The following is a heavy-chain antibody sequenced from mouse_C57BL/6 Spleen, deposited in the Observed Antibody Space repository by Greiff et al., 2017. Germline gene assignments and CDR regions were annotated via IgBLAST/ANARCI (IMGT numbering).Heavy chain of an antibody. J-gene: IGHJ2*01. D-gene: IGHD1-2*01. CDR1: GYTFTSYW. Sequence: QVQLKQPGAELVRPGSSVKLSCKASGYTFTSYWMHWVKQRPIQGLEWIGNIDPSDSETHYNQKFKDKATLTVDKSSSTAYMQLSSLTSEDSAVYYCAMGTTAQGYFDYWGQGTTLTVSS. V-gene: IGHV1-52*01. CDR3: AMGTTAQGYFDY. CDR2: IDPSDSET.